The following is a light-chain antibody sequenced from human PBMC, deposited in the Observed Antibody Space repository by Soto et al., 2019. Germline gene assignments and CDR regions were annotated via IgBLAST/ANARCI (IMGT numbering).Light chain of an antibody. CDR2: GAS. CDR1: QSVSSSY. J-gene: IGKJ5*01. CDR3: QQYGSSPSIT. Sequence: EIVMTQSPGPLSVSPGEIATLSWRSRQSVSSSYLAWYQQKPGQAPRLLIYGASSRATGIPDRFSGSGSGTDFTLTISRLEPEDFAVYYCQQYGSSPSITFGQGTRLEIK. V-gene: IGKV3-20*01.